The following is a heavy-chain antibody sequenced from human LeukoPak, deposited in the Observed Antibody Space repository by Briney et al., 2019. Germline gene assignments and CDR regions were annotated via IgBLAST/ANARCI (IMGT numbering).Heavy chain of an antibody. J-gene: IGHJ5*02. V-gene: IGHV3-7*01. CDR3: ARGHYVDYA. CDR2: IKQDGSEK. CDR1: GFTFSIYW. D-gene: IGHD4-17*01. Sequence: GGSLRLSCAASGFTFSIYWMKWVRQAPGKGLEWVASIKQDGSEKYYVDAVKGRFTIPSDNGQNSLFLQLNRLRAEDTSVYYCARGHYVDYAWGQGTLVTVSS.